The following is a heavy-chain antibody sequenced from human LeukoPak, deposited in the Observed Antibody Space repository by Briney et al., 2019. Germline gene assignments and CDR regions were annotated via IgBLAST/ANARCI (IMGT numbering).Heavy chain of an antibody. Sequence: GGSLRLSCAASGFTFSSYAMHWVRQAPGKGLEWVAVLSYDGSNKYYADSVKGRFTISRGNSKNTLYLQMNSLRAEDTAVYYCARDLRDIVVVPAAIAGGFDPWGQGTLVTVSS. V-gene: IGHV3-30*04. CDR3: ARDLRDIVVVPAAIAGGFDP. CDR1: GFTFSSYA. D-gene: IGHD2-2*02. CDR2: LSYDGSNK. J-gene: IGHJ5*02.